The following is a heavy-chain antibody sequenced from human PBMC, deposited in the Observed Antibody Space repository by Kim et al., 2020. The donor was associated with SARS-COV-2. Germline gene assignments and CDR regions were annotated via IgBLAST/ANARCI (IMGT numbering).Heavy chain of an antibody. CDR1: GFSFSSYA. D-gene: IGHD2-2*01. V-gene: IGHV3-23*01. J-gene: IGHJ4*02. CDR3: AKRLGSSSYYFDY. CDR2: ISDSGGST. Sequence: GGSLRLSCAASGFSFSSYAMTWVRQAPGKGLEWVSAISDSGGSTYYADSVRGRFSIFRDNSKDTLYLQMSSLRAEDTAVYYCAKRLGSSSYYFDYWGQGTLVTVSS.